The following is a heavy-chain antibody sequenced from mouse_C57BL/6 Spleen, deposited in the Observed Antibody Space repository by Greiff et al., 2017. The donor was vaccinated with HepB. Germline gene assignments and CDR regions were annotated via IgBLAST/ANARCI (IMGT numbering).Heavy chain of an antibody. Sequence: VQLQQPGAELVMPGASVKLSCKASGYTFTSYWMHWVKQRPGQGLEWIGEIDPSDSYTNYNQKFKGKSTLTVDKSSSTAYMQLSSLTSEDSAVYYCARLGAAQATPDYWGQGTLVTVSA. CDR1: GYTFTSYW. D-gene: IGHD3-2*02. CDR2: IDPSDSYT. CDR3: ARLGAAQATPDY. J-gene: IGHJ3*01. V-gene: IGHV1-69*01.